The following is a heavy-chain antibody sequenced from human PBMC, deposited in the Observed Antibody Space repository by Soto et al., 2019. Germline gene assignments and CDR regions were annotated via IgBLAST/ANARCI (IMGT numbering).Heavy chain of an antibody. CDR2: ISSSSSTI. CDR1: GFTFSSYS. D-gene: IGHD6-13*01. CDR3: AREGIAAAEGAFDI. J-gene: IGHJ3*02. Sequence: EVQLVESGGGLVQPGGSLRLSCEASGFTFSSYSMNWVRQAPGKGLEWVSYISSSSSTIYYADSVKGRFTISRDNAKNSLDLQMNSLRAEDTAVYYCAREGIAAAEGAFDIWGQGTMVTVSS. V-gene: IGHV3-48*01.